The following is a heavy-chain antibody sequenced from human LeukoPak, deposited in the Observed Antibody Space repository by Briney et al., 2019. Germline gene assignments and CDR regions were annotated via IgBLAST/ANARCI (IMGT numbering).Heavy chain of an antibody. CDR3: ARERRDGYNYPDY. Sequence: PGGSLRLSCAASGFTFSSYSMNWVRQAPGKGLEWVSSISSSSSYIYYADSVKGRFTISRDNAKNSLYLQMNSLRAEDTAVYYCARERRDGYNYPDYWGQGTLVTVSS. V-gene: IGHV3-21*01. J-gene: IGHJ4*02. CDR1: GFTFSSYS. CDR2: ISSSSSYI. D-gene: IGHD5-24*01.